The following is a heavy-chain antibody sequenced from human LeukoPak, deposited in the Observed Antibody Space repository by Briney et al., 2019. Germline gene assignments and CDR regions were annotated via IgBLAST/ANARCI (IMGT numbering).Heavy chain of an antibody. J-gene: IGHJ4*02. V-gene: IGHV4-61*02. D-gene: IGHD3-3*01. CDR1: GGSISSGSYY. CDR3: ARDGGDFWSGYYYFDY. CDR2: IYTSGST. Sequence: SETLSLTCTVSGGSISSGSYYWSWLRQPAGKGLEWIGRIYTSGSTNYNPSLKSRVTISVDTSKNQFSLKLSSVTAADTAVYYCARDGGDFWSGYYYFDYWGQGTLVTVSS.